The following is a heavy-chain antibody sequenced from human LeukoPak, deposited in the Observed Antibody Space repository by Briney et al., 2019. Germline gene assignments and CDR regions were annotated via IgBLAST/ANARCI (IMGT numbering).Heavy chain of an antibody. V-gene: IGHV3-21*01. CDR2: ISSSSSYI. CDR1: GFTFSSYS. CDR3: ATHGRELDY. D-gene: IGHD1-1*01. J-gene: IGHJ4*02. Sequence: PGGSLRLSCAASGFTFSSYSMNWVRQAPGNGLEWVSSISSSSSYIYYADSVKGRFTISRDNAKNSLYLQMNSLRAEDTAVYYCATHGRELDYWGQGTLVTVSS.